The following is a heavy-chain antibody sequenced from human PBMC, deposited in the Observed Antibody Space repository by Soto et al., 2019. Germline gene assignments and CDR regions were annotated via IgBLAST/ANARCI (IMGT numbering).Heavy chain of an antibody. CDR2: IYHSGST. Sequence: QVQLQESGPGLVKPSGTLSLTCAVSGGSISSSNWWSWVRQPPGKGLEWIGEIYHSGSTNYNPSLQGRVTISVDKSKNQFSRKLSSVTAADTAVYYCASLPATSDFDYWGQGTLVTVSS. J-gene: IGHJ4*02. CDR1: GGSISSSNW. CDR3: ASLPATSDFDY. V-gene: IGHV4-4*02. D-gene: IGHD2-2*01.